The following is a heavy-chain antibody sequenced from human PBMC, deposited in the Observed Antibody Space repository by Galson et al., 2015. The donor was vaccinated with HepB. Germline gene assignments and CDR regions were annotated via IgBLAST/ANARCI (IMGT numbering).Heavy chain of an antibody. D-gene: IGHD3-9*01. CDR2: IYSGGST. CDR1: GFTVSSNY. Sequence: SLRLSCAASGFTVSSNYMSWVRQAPGKGLEWVSVIYSGGSTYYADSVKGRFTISRHNSKNTLYLQMNSLRAEDTAVYYCAREVAEGYYDILTGYYPPYGMDVWGQGTTVTVSS. CDR3: AREVAEGYYDILTGYYPPYGMDV. J-gene: IGHJ6*02. V-gene: IGHV3-53*04.